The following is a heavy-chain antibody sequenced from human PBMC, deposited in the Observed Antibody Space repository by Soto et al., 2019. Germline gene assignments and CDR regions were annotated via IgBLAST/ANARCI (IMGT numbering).Heavy chain of an antibody. J-gene: IGHJ6*02. CDR3: AKCGAGAVGGNYYYSGMDV. CDR1: GFTFSSYA. V-gene: IGHV3-23*01. Sequence: GGSLRLSCAASGFTFSSYAMSWVRQAPGKGLEWVSATSGSVAGTYYADSVKGRFTISRDNSKNTLYLQMNSLRAEDTAVYYCAKCGAGAVGGNYYYSGMDVWGQGTRVTFSS. CDR2: TSGSVAGT. D-gene: IGHD2-21*01.